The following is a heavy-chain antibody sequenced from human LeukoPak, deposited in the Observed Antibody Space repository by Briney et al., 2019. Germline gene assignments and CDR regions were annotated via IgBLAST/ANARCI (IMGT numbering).Heavy chain of an antibody. CDR2: IWYDGSRD. Sequence: GTSLRLSCAASGFTFRNYGMNWVRQAPGKGLEWVALIWYDGSRDYYVDFVKGRFTVSRDNSKNTLYLQMKNLRAEDTAVYYCATVRGSDWYIDYWGQGTLVTVSS. CDR3: ATVRGSDWYIDY. V-gene: IGHV3-33*01. J-gene: IGHJ4*02. D-gene: IGHD6-19*01. CDR1: GFTFRNYG.